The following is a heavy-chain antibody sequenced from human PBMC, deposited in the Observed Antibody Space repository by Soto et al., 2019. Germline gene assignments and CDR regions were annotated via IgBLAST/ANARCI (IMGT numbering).Heavy chain of an antibody. CDR1: GLTFRTYR. D-gene: IGHD2-15*01. CDR3: VKFDCSGGNCYFGY. V-gene: IGHV3-64D*06. CDR2: ISSNGGST. J-gene: IGHJ4*01. Sequence: GGSLRLSCAAPGLTFRTYRMHWVRQAPGKGLEYVSAISSNGGSTHYADSVKGRFTISRDNSKNTLYLQMSSLRAEDTAVYYCVKFDCSGGNCYFGYWGQEPWSPSPQ.